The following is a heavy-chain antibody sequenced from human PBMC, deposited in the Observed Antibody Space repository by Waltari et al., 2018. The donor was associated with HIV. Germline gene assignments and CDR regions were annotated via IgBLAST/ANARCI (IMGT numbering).Heavy chain of an antibody. Sequence: QVQLNQWGAGLLKPSETLSLTCAVYGGSFSGNYWTWIRQPPGKGLEWIGEINHAGIRNYNPAVKSRGTMSGDTSRNQCSLKLPSVTAADTALYYCARRAPMAYFDYWGQGSLVTVSS. CDR1: GGSFSGNY. CDR3: ARRAPMAYFDY. CDR2: INHAGIR. D-gene: IGHD2-8*01. J-gene: IGHJ4*02. V-gene: IGHV4-34*01.